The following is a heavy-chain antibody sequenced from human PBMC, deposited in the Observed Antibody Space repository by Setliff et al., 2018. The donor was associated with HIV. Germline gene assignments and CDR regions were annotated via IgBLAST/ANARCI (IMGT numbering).Heavy chain of an antibody. CDR1: GFTFDDYG. J-gene: IGHJ6*02. CDR3: ARDFRRYFDYYYYGMDV. V-gene: IGHV3-20*04. D-gene: IGHD3-9*01. CDR2: INWNGGST. Sequence: GGSLRLSCAASGFTFDDYGMSWVRQAPGKGLEWVSGINWNGGSTYYADSVKGRFTISRDNAKNSLYLQMNSLRAEDTAVYYCARDFRRYFDYYYYGMDVWGQGTTVTVSS.